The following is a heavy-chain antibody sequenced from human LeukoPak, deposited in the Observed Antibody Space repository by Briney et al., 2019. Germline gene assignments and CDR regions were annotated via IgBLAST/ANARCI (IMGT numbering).Heavy chain of an antibody. D-gene: IGHD4-17*01. V-gene: IGHV1-24*01. CDR1: GYTLTELS. CDR3: ATSLPPPSTVTAAN. CDR2: FDPEDGET. J-gene: IGHJ4*02. Sequence: ASVKVSCKVSGYTLTELSMHWVRQAPGKGLEWMGSFDPEDGETIYAQKFQGRVTMTEDTSTDTAYMELSSLRSEDTAVYYCATSLPPPSTVTAANWGQGTLVTVSS.